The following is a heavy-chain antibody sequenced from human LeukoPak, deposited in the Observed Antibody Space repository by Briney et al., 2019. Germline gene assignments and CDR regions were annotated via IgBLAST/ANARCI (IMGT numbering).Heavy chain of an antibody. J-gene: IGHJ6*03. V-gene: IGHV4-39*07. Sequence: TSETLSLTCTVSGGSISSSSYYWGWIRQPPGKGLEWIGSIYYSGSTYYNPSLKSRVTISVDTSRNQFSLKLSSVTAADTAVYYCARDFGYYYYMDVWGKGTTVTVSS. CDR2: IYYSGST. CDR1: GGSISSSSYY. CDR3: ARDFGYYYYMDV. D-gene: IGHD3-3*01.